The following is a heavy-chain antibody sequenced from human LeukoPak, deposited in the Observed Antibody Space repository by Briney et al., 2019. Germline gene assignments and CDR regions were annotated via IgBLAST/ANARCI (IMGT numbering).Heavy chain of an antibody. CDR3: ARHYYDSSGYYPDYFDY. D-gene: IGHD3-22*01. V-gene: IGHV3-74*01. CDR2: INSDGSST. CDR1: GFTFSSYW. J-gene: IGHJ4*02. Sequence: PGGSLRLSCAASGFTFSSYWMHWVRQAPGKGLVWVSRINSDGSSTSYADSVKGRFTISRDNAKNTLYLQMNSLRAEDTAVYYCARHYYDSSGYYPDYFDYWGQGTLVTVSS.